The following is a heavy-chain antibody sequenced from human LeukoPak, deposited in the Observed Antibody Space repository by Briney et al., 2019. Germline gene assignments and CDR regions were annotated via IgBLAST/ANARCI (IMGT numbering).Heavy chain of an antibody. Sequence: SETLSLTCTVSGGSISSYYWSWIRQPPGKGLEWIGYIYYSGSTNYNPSLKSRVTISVDTSKNQFSLKLSSMTAADTAVYYCARVPYSSGWFAFDYWGQGTLVTVSS. CDR3: ARVPYSSGWFAFDY. CDR1: GGSISSYY. CDR2: IYYSGST. J-gene: IGHJ4*02. V-gene: IGHV4-59*01. D-gene: IGHD6-19*01.